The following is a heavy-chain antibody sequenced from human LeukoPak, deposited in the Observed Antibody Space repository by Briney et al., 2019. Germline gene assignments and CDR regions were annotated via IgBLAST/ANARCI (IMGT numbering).Heavy chain of an antibody. V-gene: IGHV3-11*04. J-gene: IGHJ4*02. D-gene: IGHD5-18*01. CDR1: GFTFSDYY. CDR2: VSSSGTTI. Sequence: GGSLRLSCAASGFTFSDYYMSWIRQAPGKGLEWVSYVSSSGTTIYYADSVKGRFTISRDNAKNSLYLQMNSLRAEDTAVYYCARDRSGGYSYTFDYWGQGTLVTVSS. CDR3: ARDRSGGYSYTFDY.